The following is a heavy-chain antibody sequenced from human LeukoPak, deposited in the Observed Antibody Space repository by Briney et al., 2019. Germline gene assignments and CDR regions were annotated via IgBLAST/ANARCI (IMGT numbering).Heavy chain of an antibody. CDR1: GFTVSSNY. CDR3: ARGGVVPAAMGYAFDI. V-gene: IGHV3-66*01. CDR2: IYRDGST. J-gene: IGHJ3*02. Sequence: AGGSLRLSCVASGFTVSSNYMSWVRQAPGKGLEWVSVIYRDGSTHYADSVKGRFTISREKSKNTLYLQMNGLRAEDTAIYYCARGGVVPAAMGYAFDIWGPGTMVTVSS. D-gene: IGHD2-2*01.